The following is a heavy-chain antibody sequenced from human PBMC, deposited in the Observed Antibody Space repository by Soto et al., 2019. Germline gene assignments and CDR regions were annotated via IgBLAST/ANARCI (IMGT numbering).Heavy chain of an antibody. D-gene: IGHD6-13*01. CDR1: GFTFSSYG. V-gene: IGHV3-30*18. Sequence: GGSLRLSCAASGFTFSSYGMHWVRQAPGKGLEWVAVISYDGSNKYYADSVKGRFTISRDNSKNTLYLQMNSLRAEDTAVYYCAKESEQQLVWYYFDYWGQGTPVTVSS. CDR2: ISYDGSNK. J-gene: IGHJ4*02. CDR3: AKESEQQLVWYYFDY.